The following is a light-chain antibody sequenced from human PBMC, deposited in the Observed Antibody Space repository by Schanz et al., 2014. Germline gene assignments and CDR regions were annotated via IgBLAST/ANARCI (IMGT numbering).Light chain of an antibody. V-gene: IGLV2-23*01. J-gene: IGLJ2*01. CDR2: EGT. CDR1: SSDLGSYNL. Sequence: QSALTQPASVSGSPGQSITISCTGTSSDLGSYNLVSWYQQHPGKAPKLMIYEGTKRPSGVSNRFSGSRSGSTASLTISGLQAEDEADYYCASYAGSGNEVFGGGTKLTV. CDR3: ASYAGSGNEV.